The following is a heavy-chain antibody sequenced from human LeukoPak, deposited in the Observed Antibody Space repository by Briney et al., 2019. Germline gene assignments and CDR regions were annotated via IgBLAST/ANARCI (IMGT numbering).Heavy chain of an antibody. CDR2: IKSKTDGETT. CDR1: GFTFSNAW. J-gene: IGHJ4*02. CDR3: TTVLRYASGSYSDY. V-gene: IGHV3-15*01. Sequence: PGGSLRLSCATSGFTFSNAWMSWVRQAPGKGPEWVGRIKSKTDGETTAYAAPVKGTFTISRDDSKNTLYLQMNSLKTEDTAVYYCTTVLRYASGSYSDYWGQGTLVTVSS. D-gene: IGHD3-10*01.